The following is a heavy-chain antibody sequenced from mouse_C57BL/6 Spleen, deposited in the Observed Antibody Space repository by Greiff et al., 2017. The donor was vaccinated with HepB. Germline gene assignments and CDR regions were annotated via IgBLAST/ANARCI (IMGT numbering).Heavy chain of an antibody. CDR2: ISSGSSTI. D-gene: IGHD4-1*01. V-gene: IGHV5-17*01. CDR3: ARAPGTRDYYAMDY. Sequence: EVKLEESGGGLVEPGGSLKLSCAASGFTFSDYGMHWVRQAPEKGLEWVAYISSGSSTIYYADTVKGRFTISRDNAKNTLFLQMTSLRSEDTAMYYSARAPGTRDYYAMDYWGQGTSVTVSS. CDR1: GFTFSDYG. J-gene: IGHJ4*01.